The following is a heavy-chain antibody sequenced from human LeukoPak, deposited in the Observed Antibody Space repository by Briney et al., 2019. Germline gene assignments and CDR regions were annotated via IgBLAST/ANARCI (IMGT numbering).Heavy chain of an antibody. J-gene: IGHJ3*02. CDR1: GGSISSGDYY. CDR3: ASRGRGARNAFDI. CDR2: IYYSGST. Sequence: SETLSLTCTVSGGSISSGDYYWSWIRQPPGRGLEWIGYIYYSGSTYYNPSLKSRVTITVDTSKNQFSLKLSSVTAAGTAVYYCASRGRGARNAFDIWGQGTMVTVSS. D-gene: IGHD1-26*01. V-gene: IGHV4-30-4*01.